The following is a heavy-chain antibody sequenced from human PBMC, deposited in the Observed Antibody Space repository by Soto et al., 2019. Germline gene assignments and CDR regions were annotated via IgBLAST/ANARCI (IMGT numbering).Heavy chain of an antibody. CDR3: AISNPATGPPYYFYY. J-gene: IGHJ4*02. CDR1: GFTFSSYD. CDR2: IGTAGDT. D-gene: IGHD3-16*02. V-gene: IGHV3-13*01. Sequence: QPGGSLRLSCAASGFTFSSYDMHWVRQATGKGLEWVSAIGTAGDTYYPGSVKGRFTISRENAKNSLYLQMNSLRAEDTAVYYCAISNPATGPPYYFYYWGQGTLVPVSS.